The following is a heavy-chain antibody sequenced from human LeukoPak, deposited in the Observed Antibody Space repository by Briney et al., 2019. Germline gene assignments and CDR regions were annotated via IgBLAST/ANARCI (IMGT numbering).Heavy chain of an antibody. CDR3: ARGSSWYYGPAWFDH. D-gene: IGHD6-13*01. Sequence: ASVKVSCKASGYTFTSYDINWVRQATGQGLEWMGWMNPNSGNTGYAQKFQGRVTMTRNTSISTAYMELSSLRSEDTAVYYCARGSSWYYGPAWFDHWGQGTLVTVSS. V-gene: IGHV1-8*01. CDR1: GYTFTSYD. CDR2: MNPNSGNT. J-gene: IGHJ5*02.